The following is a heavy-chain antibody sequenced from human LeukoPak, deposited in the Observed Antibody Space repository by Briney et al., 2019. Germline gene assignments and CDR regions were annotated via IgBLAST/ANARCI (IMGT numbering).Heavy chain of an antibody. CDR1: GGSFSGYY. V-gene: IGHV4-34*01. D-gene: IGHD3-16*02. CDR3: ARHLRHDYVWGSYRYSGLDY. CDR2: INHSGST. Sequence: SETLSLTCAVYGGSFSGYYWSWIRQPPGKGLEWIGEINHSGSTNYNPSLKSRVTISVDTSKNQFSLKLSSVTAADTAVYYYARHLRHDYVWGSYRYSGLDYWGQGTLVTVSS. J-gene: IGHJ4*02.